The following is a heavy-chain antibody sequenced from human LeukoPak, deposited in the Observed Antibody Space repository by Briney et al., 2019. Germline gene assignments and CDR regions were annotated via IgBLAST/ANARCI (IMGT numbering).Heavy chain of an antibody. J-gene: IGHJ4*02. CDR1: RFTFASYW. CDR3: ARKNGGFDY. Sequence: GGSLRLSCAASRFTFASYWTHWVRQAPGKGLVWVSHINSDGSSTSYADSVKGRFTISRDNAKNTLYLQMNSLRAEDTGVYYCARKNGGFDYWGQGTLVTVSS. CDR2: INSDGSST. V-gene: IGHV3-74*01.